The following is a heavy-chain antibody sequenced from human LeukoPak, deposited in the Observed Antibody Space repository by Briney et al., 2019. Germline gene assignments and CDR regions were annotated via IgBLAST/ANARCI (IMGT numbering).Heavy chain of an antibody. CDR1: GFTFSSYA. V-gene: IGHV3-23*01. Sequence: PGGSLRLSCAASGFTFSSYAMSRVRQAPGKGLEWVSVISGSGANTYYADSVKGRFTISRDNSKNTLYLQMNSLRAEDTAVYYCAKDILGGLYWYLDLWGRGTLVTVSS. J-gene: IGHJ2*01. CDR3: AKDILGGLYWYLDL. CDR2: ISGSGANT. D-gene: IGHD2-15*01.